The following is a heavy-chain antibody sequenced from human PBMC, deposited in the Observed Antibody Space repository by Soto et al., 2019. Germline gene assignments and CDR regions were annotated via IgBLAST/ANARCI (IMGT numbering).Heavy chain of an antibody. CDR3: VRSLFSSSGSED. D-gene: IGHD3-22*01. J-gene: IGHJ4*02. CDR2: ISWNSGSI. V-gene: IGHV3-9*01. CDR1: GLTFDDYA. Sequence: EAQLVESGGGLVQPGRSLRVSCAASGLTFDDYAMHWVRQAPGKGLEWVAGISWNSGSIAYADSVKGRFTISRDNAKNSLYLKMNSLRLEDTAVYYCVRSLFSSSGSEDWGQGTLVIVSS.